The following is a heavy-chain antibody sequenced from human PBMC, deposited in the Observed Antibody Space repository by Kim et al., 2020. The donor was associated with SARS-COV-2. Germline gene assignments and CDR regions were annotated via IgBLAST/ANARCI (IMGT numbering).Heavy chain of an antibody. CDR2: IYYTWTP. D-gene: IGHD2-21*02. J-gene: IGHJ4*02. CDR1: GGSISSSRHY. CDR3: VAYQYETTCDF. V-gene: IGHV4-39*01. Sequence: SETLSLTCTVSGGSISSSRHYWAWIRQPPGKGLEWIGSIYYTWTPDYNPSLKSRVTISLDTSKNEFTLKLNSVTAEDTAVYYCVAYQYETTCDFGGQGTLVAVSS.